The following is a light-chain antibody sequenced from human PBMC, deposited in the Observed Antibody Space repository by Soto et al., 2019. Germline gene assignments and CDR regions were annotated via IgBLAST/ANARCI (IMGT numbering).Light chain of an antibody. CDR1: LSLLYNNTYNY. CDR2: FGS. V-gene: IGKV2-28*01. Sequence: IGMTQSPLTLPVTPGEPADISCRYRLSLLYNNTYNYLDWYLQPPGXXPXLFIYFGSNRAPGVPDRLSGSGSGTDFPPKINRVEAEDVGTDYCMQALQSLTFGQGTRLEIK. CDR3: MQALQSLT. J-gene: IGKJ5*01.